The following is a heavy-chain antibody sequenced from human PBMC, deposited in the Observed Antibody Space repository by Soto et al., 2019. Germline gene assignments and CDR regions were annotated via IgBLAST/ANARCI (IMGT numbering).Heavy chain of an antibody. Sequence: QVQLVESGGGVVQPGRSLRLSCAASGFTFSSYGMHWVRQAPGKGLEWVAVISYDGSNKYYADSVKGRFTISRDNSKNTLYLQMNSLRAEDTAVYYCTKDGGSAYYGSGRCSYWGQGTLVTVSS. J-gene: IGHJ4*02. V-gene: IGHV3-30*18. CDR1: GFTFSSYG. D-gene: IGHD3-10*01. CDR2: ISYDGSNK. CDR3: TKDGGSAYYGSGRCSY.